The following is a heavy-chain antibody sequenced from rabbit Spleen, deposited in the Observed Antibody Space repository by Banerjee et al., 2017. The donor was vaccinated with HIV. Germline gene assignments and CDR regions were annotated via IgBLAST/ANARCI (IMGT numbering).Heavy chain of an antibody. Sequence: QLVESGGGLVQPEGSLTLTCKASGFSFSSYYMSWVRQAPGKGLEWIGYIDPFFGTTYYASWVNGRFTISSHNAQNTLYLQLNSLTVADTATYFCTRDDGSGHYIDGYFNLWGQGTLVTVS. D-gene: IGHD1-1*01. CDR3: TRDDGSGHYIDGYFNL. CDR2: IDPFFGTT. CDR1: GFSFSSYY. J-gene: IGHJ4*01. V-gene: IGHV1S7*01.